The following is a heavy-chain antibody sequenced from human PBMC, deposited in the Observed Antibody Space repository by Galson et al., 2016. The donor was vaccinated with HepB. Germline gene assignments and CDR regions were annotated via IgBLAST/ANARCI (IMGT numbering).Heavy chain of an antibody. V-gene: IGHV5-51*01. CDR1: GNRFSNYW. Sequence: QSGAEVKKPGESLKISCKGSGNRFSNYWIAWVRQMPGKGPEWMGIIYPGDSDTRYSPSFQGQVTISADKSTSTAYLQWSSLKASDTGTYDFARHQTSSPSPYDPMTVWGQGTTVTVSS. J-gene: IGHJ6*02. CDR2: IYPGDSDT. CDR3: ARHQTSSPSPYDPMTV. D-gene: IGHD6-13*01.